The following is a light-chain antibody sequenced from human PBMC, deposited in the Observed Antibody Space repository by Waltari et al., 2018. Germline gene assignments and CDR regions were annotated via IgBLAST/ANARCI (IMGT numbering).Light chain of an antibody. Sequence: DIVLTQSPGTLSLSPGERATLSCGASQSVGRSLAWYQQKPGQAPRLLIFGASNRATGVPDRFSGIGSGTDFSLTISRLEPEDLAVYFCQHYVKLPVTFGQGTKVEIK. CDR3: QHYVKLPVT. CDR1: QSVGRS. J-gene: IGKJ1*01. V-gene: IGKV3-20*01. CDR2: GAS.